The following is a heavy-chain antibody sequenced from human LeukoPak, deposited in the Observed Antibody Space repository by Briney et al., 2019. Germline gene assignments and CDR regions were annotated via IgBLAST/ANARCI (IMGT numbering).Heavy chain of an antibody. CDR3: AKGRNWFDP. CDR1: GASFSGHY. CDR2: IYSDGTT. Sequence: SETLSLTCSVSGASFSGHYWTWIRQTPGTGLQWIGYIYSDGTTKYNPSFKSRVTISIDMSQNQFSLTLNSVTAADTAVCYCAKGRNWFDPWGQGTLVTVSS. J-gene: IGHJ5*02. V-gene: IGHV4-4*09.